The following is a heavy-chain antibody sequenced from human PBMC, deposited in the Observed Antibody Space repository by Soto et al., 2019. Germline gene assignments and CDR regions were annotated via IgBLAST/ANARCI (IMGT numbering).Heavy chain of an antibody. V-gene: IGHV3-21*01. CDR1: GFTFSSYS. CDR2: ISSSSSYI. Sequence: GSLRLSCAASGFTFSSYSMNWVRQAPGKGLEWVSSISSSSSYIYYADSVKGRFTISRDNAKNSLYLQMNSLRAEDTAVYYCASSLGDYYGMDVWGQGTTVTVSS. J-gene: IGHJ6*02. D-gene: IGHD2-15*01. CDR3: ASSLGDYYGMDV.